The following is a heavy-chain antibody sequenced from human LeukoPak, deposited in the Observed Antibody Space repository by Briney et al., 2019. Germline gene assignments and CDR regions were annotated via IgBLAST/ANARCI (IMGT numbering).Heavy chain of an antibody. Sequence: GGSLRLSCAASGFTFSSYSMNWVRQAPGKGLEWVSYISSSSSTIYYADSVKGRFTISRDNSKNTLYLQMNSLRAEDTAVYYCAKDRGKAMVKRYFDLWGRGTLVTVSS. CDR2: ISSSSSTI. CDR3: AKDRGKAMVKRYFDL. CDR1: GFTFSSYS. J-gene: IGHJ2*01. D-gene: IGHD5-18*01. V-gene: IGHV3-48*01.